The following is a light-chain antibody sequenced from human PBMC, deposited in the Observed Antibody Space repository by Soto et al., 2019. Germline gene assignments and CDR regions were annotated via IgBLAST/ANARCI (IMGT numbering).Light chain of an antibody. V-gene: IGLV2-14*01. Sequence: QSALTQPASVSGSPGQSITISCTGTSSDVGGYNYVSWFQHHPGKAPKLMIYEVSNRPSGVSNRFSGYKSGNTAALPISGLQAEDEADYYCSSYTSSSTRVFGGGTKVTV. J-gene: IGLJ3*02. CDR1: SSDVGGYNY. CDR3: SSYTSSSTRV. CDR2: EVS.